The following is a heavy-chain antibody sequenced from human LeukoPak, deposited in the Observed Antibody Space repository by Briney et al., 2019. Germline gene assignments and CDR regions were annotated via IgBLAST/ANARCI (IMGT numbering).Heavy chain of an antibody. J-gene: IGHJ1*01. Sequence: SVKVSCKASGGTFSSYAISWVRQAPGQGLEWMGGIIPIFGTANYAQKFQGRVTITAEESTSTAYLELSSLRSEDTAVYYCARLQPYGTTVNFQHWGQGTLVTVSS. D-gene: IGHD4-17*01. CDR3: ARLQPYGTTVNFQH. V-gene: IGHV1-69*13. CDR1: GGTFSSYA. CDR2: IIPIFGTA.